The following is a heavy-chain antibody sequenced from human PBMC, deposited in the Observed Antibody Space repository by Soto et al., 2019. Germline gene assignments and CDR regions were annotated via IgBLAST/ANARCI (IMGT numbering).Heavy chain of an antibody. CDR3: ARDRSITGTTIFDY. V-gene: IGHV1-2*04. D-gene: IGHD1-7*01. J-gene: IGHJ4*02. Sequence: ASLKVSCKASGYTFTGYYLHWVRQAPGQGLEWMGWINPMSGGTNYAQKLQGWVTMTRDTSTSTAYMELSRLRSDDTAVYYCARDRSITGTTIFDYWGQGTPVTVSS. CDR1: GYTFTGYY. CDR2: INPMSGGT.